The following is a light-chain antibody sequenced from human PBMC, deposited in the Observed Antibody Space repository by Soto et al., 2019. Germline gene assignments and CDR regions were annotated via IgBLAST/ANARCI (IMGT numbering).Light chain of an antibody. CDR2: KAS. Sequence: DIQMTQSPSTLSASVGDRVTITCRASQSISSWLAWYQQKPGKAPKLLIYKASSLGSGVPSRFSGSGSGTESTLTISRLQPDDFATYYCQQYNNYPWTFGQGTKVEIK. V-gene: IGKV1-5*03. CDR1: QSISSW. CDR3: QQYNNYPWT. J-gene: IGKJ1*01.